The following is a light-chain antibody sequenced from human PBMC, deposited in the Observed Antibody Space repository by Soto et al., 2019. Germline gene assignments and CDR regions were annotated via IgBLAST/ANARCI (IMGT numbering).Light chain of an antibody. V-gene: IGKV4-1*01. J-gene: IGKJ4*01. CDR3: QQYYDIPHT. CDR2: WAS. CDR1: QSVLYNSNNRNY. Sequence: DIVMTQSPGSLAVSLGERATINCKSSQSVLYNSNNRNYLAWYQQKPGQPPKLLIYWASTRESGVPDRFSGSGSGTEFTLSISSLEAEDVAVYYCQQYYDIPHTFGGGTKVEIK.